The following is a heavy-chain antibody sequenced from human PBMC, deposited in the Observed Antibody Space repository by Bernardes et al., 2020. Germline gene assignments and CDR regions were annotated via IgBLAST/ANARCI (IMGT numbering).Heavy chain of an antibody. CDR2: ISGSGSNT. CDR3: VKDGVIEVTESDAFDL. V-gene: IGHV3-23*01. J-gene: IGHJ3*01. Sequence: GGSLRLSCAASGFTFRNYPMSWVRQAPGKGLEWVSIISGSGSNTFYADSVKGQFTVSRDNSMNMLYLQMDSLRAEDTAVYYCVKDGVIEVTESDAFDLWGQGTKVTVSS. CDR1: GFTFRNYP. D-gene: IGHD3-22*01.